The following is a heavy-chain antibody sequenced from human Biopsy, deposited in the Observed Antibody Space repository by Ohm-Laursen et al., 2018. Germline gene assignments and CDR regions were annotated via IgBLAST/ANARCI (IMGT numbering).Heavy chain of an antibody. V-gene: IGHV3-30*18. CDR3: AKDRFPYTSGYSSVFEY. J-gene: IGHJ4*02. Sequence: SLRLSCAASGFTFSSYGMHWVRQAPGKGLEWVALISNDGDSKYSADSMEGRFTISRDNSRNTLFLQMNSLKAEDTAVYYCAKDRFPYTSGYSSVFEYWGQGTLVTVSS. D-gene: IGHD3-22*01. CDR2: ISNDGDSK. CDR1: GFTFSSYG.